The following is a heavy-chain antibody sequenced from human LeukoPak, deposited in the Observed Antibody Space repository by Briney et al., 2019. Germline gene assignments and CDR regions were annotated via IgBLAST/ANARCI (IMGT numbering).Heavy chain of an antibody. J-gene: IGHJ4*02. CDR1: GFTFGDYT. V-gene: IGHV3-49*04. CDR2: VRSNAYGGTT. CDR3: ARDPGGTYSGYNFLDY. Sequence: RSLRLSCTASGFTFGDYTMSWVRQAPGKGLEWVGLVRSNAYGGTTDYAAAVKGRFNISRDDSKYIAYLQMNSLNTEDTAVYFCARDPGGTYSGYNFLDYWGQGTLVTVSS. D-gene: IGHD5-12*01.